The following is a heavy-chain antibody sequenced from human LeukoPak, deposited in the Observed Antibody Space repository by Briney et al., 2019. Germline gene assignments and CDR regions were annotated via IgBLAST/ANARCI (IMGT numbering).Heavy chain of an antibody. D-gene: IGHD2-2*01. J-gene: IGHJ5*02. V-gene: IGHV3-23*01. Sequence: GGSLRLSCAASGFTFSSYAMSWVRQAPGKGLEWVSAISGSGGSTYYADSVKGRFAISRDNSKNTLYLQMNSLRAEDTAVYYCAKDRGVKPAANWFDPWGQGTQVTVSS. CDR3: AKDRGVKPAANWFDP. CDR1: GFTFSSYA. CDR2: ISGSGGST.